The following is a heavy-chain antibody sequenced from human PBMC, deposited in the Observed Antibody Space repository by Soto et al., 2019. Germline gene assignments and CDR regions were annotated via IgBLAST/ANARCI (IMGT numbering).Heavy chain of an antibody. CDR3: ARGGAYGDYAMDV. Sequence: QVQLQESGPGLVKPSGTLSLTCAVSGGSISSNNWWSWVRQPPGKGLEWIGEIYHSGSTNYNPYLKSRVNRSVDKSKNQFSLRLSSVTAADTAVYYCARGGAYGDYAMDVWGQGTTVTVSS. CDR1: GGSISSNNW. J-gene: IGHJ6*02. CDR2: IYHSGST. D-gene: IGHD4-17*01. V-gene: IGHV4-4*02.